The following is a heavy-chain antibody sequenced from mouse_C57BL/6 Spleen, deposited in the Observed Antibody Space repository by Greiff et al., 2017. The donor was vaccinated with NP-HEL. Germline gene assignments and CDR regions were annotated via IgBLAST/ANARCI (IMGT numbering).Heavy chain of an antibody. J-gene: IGHJ1*03. Sequence: VKLQESGAELVKPGASVKISCKASGYAFSSYWMNWVKQRPGKGLEWIGQIYPGDGDTNYNGKFKGKATLTADKSSSTAYMQLSSLTSEDSAVYFCARSGNYGYFDVWGTGTTVTVSS. CDR2: IYPGDGDT. V-gene: IGHV1-80*01. D-gene: IGHD2-1*01. CDR1: GYAFSSYW. CDR3: ARSGNYGYFDV.